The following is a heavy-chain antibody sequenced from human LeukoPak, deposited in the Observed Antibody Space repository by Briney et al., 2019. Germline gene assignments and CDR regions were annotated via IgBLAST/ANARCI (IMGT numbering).Heavy chain of an antibody. CDR1: GYTFTSYY. D-gene: IGHD3-3*01. Sequence: ASVKVSCKASGYTFTSYYMHWVRQAPGQGLEWMGIINPSGGSTSYAQKFQGRVTMTRDTSTSTVYMELSRLTSEDTAVYFCAKFWSGYYTDWGQGTLVSVSS. V-gene: IGHV1-46*01. CDR2: INPSGGST. CDR3: AKFWSGYYTD. J-gene: IGHJ4*02.